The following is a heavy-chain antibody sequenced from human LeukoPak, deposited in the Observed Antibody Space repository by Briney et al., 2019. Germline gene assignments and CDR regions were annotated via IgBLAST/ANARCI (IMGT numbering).Heavy chain of an antibody. J-gene: IGHJ1*01. CDR1: GQTFTFYF. CDR2: INPKGGTT. Sequence: AASAKVSCKAAGQTFTFYFMHRVRQAPGQGFEWMGVINPKGGTTTYAQKFQGRVSMTTDTSTNTVYMELNSLRSDDTAVYYCTRAPNFDSGSYRHFQQWGQGTLVIVS. D-gene: IGHD3-10*01. V-gene: IGHV1-46*01. CDR3: TRAPNFDSGSYRHFQQ.